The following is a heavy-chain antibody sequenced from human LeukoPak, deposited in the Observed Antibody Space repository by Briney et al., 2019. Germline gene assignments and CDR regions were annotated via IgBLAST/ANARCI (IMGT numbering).Heavy chain of an antibody. CDR3: ARDLYYYDSSGQQNYFDY. V-gene: IGHV1-18*01. Sequence: ASVKVSCKASGYTFLSYGFSWGRQAPGQGGEGMGWICADNAKTIYAQKLQGRVTMTRDTSTSTVYMELSSLRSEDTAVYYCARDLYYYDSSGQQNYFDYWGQGTLVTVSS. J-gene: IGHJ4*02. D-gene: IGHD3-22*01. CDR1: GYTFLSYG. CDR2: ICADNAKT.